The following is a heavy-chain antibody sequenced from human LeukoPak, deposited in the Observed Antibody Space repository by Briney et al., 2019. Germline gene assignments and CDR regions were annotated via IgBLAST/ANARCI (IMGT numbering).Heavy chain of an antibody. CDR2: IYPGESDT. V-gene: IGHV5-51*01. Sequence: GEALQICFKGSGHRFTSYWIGWVRPMPGKGVGGMGIIYPGESDTRYSTSFEGQVNISAHKSISTAYLQWSSLKASDTAMYYCARLNSGLGYCSSTSCYGYINQGFDYWGQGTLVTVSS. CDR3: ARLNSGLGYCSSTSCYGYINQGFDY. CDR1: GHRFTSYW. D-gene: IGHD2-2*01. J-gene: IGHJ4*02.